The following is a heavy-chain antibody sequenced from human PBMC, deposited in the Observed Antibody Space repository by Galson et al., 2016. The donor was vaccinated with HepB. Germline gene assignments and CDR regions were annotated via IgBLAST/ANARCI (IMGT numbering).Heavy chain of an antibody. D-gene: IGHD1-1*01. CDR3: ARFIASPWNDYYYYGMDV. CDR2: INSDGTIS. Sequence: SLRLSCAASGFAFSSHWMHWVRQDLGKGLVWVSRINSDGTISNYADSVKGRFTISRDNSKNTLYLQMNSLRAEDTAVYYCARFIASPWNDYYYYGMDVWGKGTTVTVSS. CDR1: GFAFSSHW. J-gene: IGHJ6*04. V-gene: IGHV3-74*01.